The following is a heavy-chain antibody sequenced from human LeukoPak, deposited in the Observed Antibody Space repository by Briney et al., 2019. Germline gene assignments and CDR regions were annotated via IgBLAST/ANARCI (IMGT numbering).Heavy chain of an antibody. V-gene: IGHV4-34*01. D-gene: IGHD3-10*01. J-gene: IGHJ4*02. CDR3: ARRYYYNLGSFPFDF. CDR2: IHNSGTA. Sequence: SETLSLTCAVSGGPFSGYFWSWIRQSSGKGLERIGEIHNSGTANYNPSLNSRVTISEDTSKNQFYLNLSSVTAADTAVYYCARRYYYNLGSFPFDFWGQGTLVTVSS. CDR1: GGPFSGYF.